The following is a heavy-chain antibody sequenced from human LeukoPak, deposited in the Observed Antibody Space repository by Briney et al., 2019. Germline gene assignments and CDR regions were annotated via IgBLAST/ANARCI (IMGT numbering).Heavy chain of an antibody. Sequence: ASVKVSCKASGYTFTGYYMHWVRQAPGQGLGWMGWINPNSGGTNYAQKFQGRVTMTRDTSISTAYMELSRLRSDDTAVYYCARGLSTGTTLWYWGQGTLVTVSS. CDR1: GYTFTGYY. V-gene: IGHV1-2*02. D-gene: IGHD1-7*01. CDR3: ARGLSTGTTLWY. J-gene: IGHJ4*02. CDR2: INPNSGGT.